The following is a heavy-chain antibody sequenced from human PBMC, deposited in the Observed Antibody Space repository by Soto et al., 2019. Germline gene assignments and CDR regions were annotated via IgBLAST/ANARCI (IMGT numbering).Heavy chain of an antibody. V-gene: IGHV1-69*13. Sequence: ASVKVSCKASGGTFSTYAISWVRQAPGQGLEWMGGIIPIFGTAKYAQKFQGRVTITADESTSTGYMELRSQRSEDRDVDYWAGELFGVIISGGSHAFDIWGQGTMVTVSS. CDR3: AGELFGVIISGGSHAFDI. D-gene: IGHD3-3*01. J-gene: IGHJ3*02. CDR2: IIPIFGTA. CDR1: GGTFSTYA.